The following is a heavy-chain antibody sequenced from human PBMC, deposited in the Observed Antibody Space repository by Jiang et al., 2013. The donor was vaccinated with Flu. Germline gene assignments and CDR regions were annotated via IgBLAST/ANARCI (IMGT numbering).Heavy chain of an antibody. CDR1: GFSISTSGVG. Sequence: KPTQTLTLTCQFSGFSISTSGVGVGWIRQPPGKALEWLALIYWDDDKRYRPSLKDRLTSTKDTSQNQVVLTMANVDTVDTGTYFCAHRRSGFFSGPMQDTFAYWGQGTTVIVSS. V-gene: IGHV2-5*02. D-gene: IGHD3-16*01. J-gene: IGHJ3*01. CDR2: IYWDDDK. CDR3: AHRRSGFFSGPMQDTFAY.